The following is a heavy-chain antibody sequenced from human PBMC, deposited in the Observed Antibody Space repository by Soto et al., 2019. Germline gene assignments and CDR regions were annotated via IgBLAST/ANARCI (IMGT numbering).Heavy chain of an antibody. CDR1: GGSFSGYY. D-gene: IGHD2-15*01. J-gene: IGHJ6*02. CDR2: INHSGST. CDR3: ARGPLRGYLHYYYYGMDV. Sequence: SETLSLTCAVYGGSFSGYYWGWIRQPPGKGLEWIGEINHSGSTNYNPSLKSRVTISVDTSKNQFSLKLSSVTAADTAVYYCARGPLRGYLHYYYYGMDVWGQGTTVTVSS. V-gene: IGHV4-34*01.